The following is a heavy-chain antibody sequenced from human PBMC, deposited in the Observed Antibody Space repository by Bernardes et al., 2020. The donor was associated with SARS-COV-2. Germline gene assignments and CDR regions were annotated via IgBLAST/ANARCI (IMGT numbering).Heavy chain of an antibody. J-gene: IGHJ4*02. V-gene: IGHV3-9*01. D-gene: IGHD5-12*01. CDR1: GFTFDDDA. CDR3: ASSGYDMSLDY. Sequence: GGSLRLSCAASGFTFDDDAMHWVRQAPGKGLEWVSGISWNSGSIGYADSVKGRFTISRDNAKNSLYLQMNSLRAEDTALYYCASSGYDMSLDYWGQGTLVTVSS. CDR2: ISWNSGSI.